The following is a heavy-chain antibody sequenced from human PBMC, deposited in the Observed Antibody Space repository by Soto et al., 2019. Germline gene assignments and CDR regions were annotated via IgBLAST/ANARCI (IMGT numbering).Heavy chain of an antibody. J-gene: IGHJ3*02. CDR1: GFTFSSYS. CDR2: ISSSSSTI. CDR3: ARAQEIPIQLHPPTDYGAFDI. D-gene: IGHD5-18*01. Sequence: EVQLVESGGGLVQPGGSLRLSCAASGFTFSSYSMNWVRQAPGKGLEWVSYISSSSSTIYYADSVKGRFTISRDNAKNSLYLQMNSLRDEDTAVYYCARAQEIPIQLHPPTDYGAFDIWGQGTMVTVSS. V-gene: IGHV3-48*02.